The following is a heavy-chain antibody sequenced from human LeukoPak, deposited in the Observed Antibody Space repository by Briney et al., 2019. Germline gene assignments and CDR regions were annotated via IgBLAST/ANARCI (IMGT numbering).Heavy chain of an antibody. V-gene: IGHV1-69*13. D-gene: IGHD3-10*01. Sequence: WASVKVSCKASGGTFSSYAISWVRQAPGQGLEWMGGIIPIFGTANYAQKFQGRVTITADESTSTAYMELSSLRSEDTAVYYCASSYYYGSGSYYYYYYMDVWGKGTTVTISS. CDR3: ASSYYYGSGSYYYYYYMDV. J-gene: IGHJ6*03. CDR1: GGTFSSYA. CDR2: IIPIFGTA.